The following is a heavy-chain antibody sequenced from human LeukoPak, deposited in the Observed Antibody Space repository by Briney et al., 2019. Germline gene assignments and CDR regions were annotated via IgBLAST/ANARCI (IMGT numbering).Heavy chain of an antibody. D-gene: IGHD2-15*01. Sequence: GESSKISCKGSGYSFTTYWIGWVRQMPGKGLEWMGIIYPGDSDTRYSPSFPGHVSISADKSISTAYLQWSSLKASDTAMYYCARRGYCSGGSCYSGDYWGQGTLVTVSS. CDR1: GYSFTTYW. V-gene: IGHV5-51*01. CDR3: ARRGYCSGGSCYSGDY. J-gene: IGHJ4*02. CDR2: IYPGDSDT.